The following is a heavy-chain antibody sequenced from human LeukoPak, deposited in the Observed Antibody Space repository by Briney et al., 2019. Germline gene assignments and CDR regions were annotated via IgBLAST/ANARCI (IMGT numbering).Heavy chain of an antibody. CDR1: GFTFSSYW. CDR2: INSGGSST. CDR3: ARVGSGSAETLDY. J-gene: IGHJ4*02. V-gene: IGHV3-74*01. Sequence: GGSLRLSCAASGFTFSSYWVHWVRQAPGKGLVWVSHINSGGSSTSYADSVKGRFTISRDNAKNTLYLQMNSLRAEDTAVYYCARVGSGSAETLDYWGQGTLVTVSS. D-gene: IGHD3-10*01.